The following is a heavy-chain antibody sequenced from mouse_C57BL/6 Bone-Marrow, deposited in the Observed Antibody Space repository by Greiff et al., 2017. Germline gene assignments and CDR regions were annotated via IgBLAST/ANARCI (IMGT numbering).Heavy chain of an antibody. V-gene: IGHV5-6*01. CDR2: ISSGGSYT. CDR3: AREYGNYNFDY. CDR1: GFTFSSYG. D-gene: IGHD2-1*01. J-gene: IGHJ2*01. Sequence: EVQGVESGGDLVKPGGSLKLSCAASGFTFSSYGMSWVRQTPGKRLEWVATISSGGSYTYYPDSVKGRFTISRDNAKNTLYLQMSSLKSEDTAMYYCAREYGNYNFDYWGQGTTLTVSS.